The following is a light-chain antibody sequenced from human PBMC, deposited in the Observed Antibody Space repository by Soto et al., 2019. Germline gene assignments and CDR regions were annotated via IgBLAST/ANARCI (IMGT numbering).Light chain of an antibody. Sequence: DIQMTQSPSSLSASVGDRVTITCRASQGISSYLNWYQQKPGKAPKLLIYAASSLQSGVPSRFSGSGSGTDFTLTISSLQPEDFATYYCQQRYSTPRTFGQGTKVDIK. CDR1: QGISSY. CDR3: QQRYSTPRT. CDR2: AAS. V-gene: IGKV1-39*01. J-gene: IGKJ1*01.